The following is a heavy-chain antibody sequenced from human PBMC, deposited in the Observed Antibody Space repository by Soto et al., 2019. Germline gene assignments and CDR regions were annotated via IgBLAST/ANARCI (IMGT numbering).Heavy chain of an antibody. D-gene: IGHD3-10*01. CDR1: GGSISSGGYY. Sequence: QVQLQESGPGLVKPSQTLSLTCTVSGGSISSGGYYWSWIRQHPGKGLDWIGYIYYSGSTYYNPSLKRRVTRSVDTSKNQFSLKLSSVTAAYTAVYYCARDRPHYGSGSYTVESLDYWGQGTLVTVSS. CDR2: IYYSGST. V-gene: IGHV4-31*03. CDR3: ARDRPHYGSGSYTVESLDY. J-gene: IGHJ4*02.